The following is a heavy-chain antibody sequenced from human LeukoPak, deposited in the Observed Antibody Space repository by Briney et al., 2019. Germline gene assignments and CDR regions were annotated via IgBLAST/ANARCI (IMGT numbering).Heavy chain of an antibody. J-gene: IGHJ3*02. CDR2: IYSGGST. CDR1: GFTVSSNY. CDR3: ARVNGDYIPDGAFDI. V-gene: IGHV3-66*01. D-gene: IGHD4-17*01. Sequence: PGGSLRLSCAASGFTVSSNYMSWVRQAPGKGLEWVSVIYSGGSTYYADSVKGRFTISRDNSKNTLYLQMNSLRAEDTAVYYCARVNGDYIPDGAFDIWGRGTMVSVSS.